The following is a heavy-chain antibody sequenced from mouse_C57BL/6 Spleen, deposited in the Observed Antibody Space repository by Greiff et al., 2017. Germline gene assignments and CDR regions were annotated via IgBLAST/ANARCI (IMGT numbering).Heavy chain of an antibody. Sequence: VQLQQSGPELVKPGASVKISCKASGYTFTDYNLDWVKQSHGKSLEWIGEINPNNGGTIYHQKFKGKATLTVDKSSSTAYMELRGLPSEDTAVYDGAREGEENAFDYWGQGTTLTVSS. CDR1: GYTFTDYN. J-gene: IGHJ2*01. CDR2: INPNNGGT. CDR3: AREGEENAFDY. V-gene: IGHV1-18*01.